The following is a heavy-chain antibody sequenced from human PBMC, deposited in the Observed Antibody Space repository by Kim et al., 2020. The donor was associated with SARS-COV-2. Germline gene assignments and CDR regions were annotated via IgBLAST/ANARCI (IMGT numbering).Heavy chain of an antibody. Sequence: GGSLRLSCAASGFTLSDYSMDWVRQAPGKGLEWLGRGRNRANSYTTEYATSVKGRFTISRDDSKNSLYLKMDGLTNEDTAVYYCIKLMNGAPDYWGQGTLVTVSS. CDR2: GRNRANSYTT. V-gene: IGHV3-72*01. CDR3: IKLMNGAPDY. CDR1: GFTLSDYS. J-gene: IGHJ4*02. D-gene: IGHD2-8*01.